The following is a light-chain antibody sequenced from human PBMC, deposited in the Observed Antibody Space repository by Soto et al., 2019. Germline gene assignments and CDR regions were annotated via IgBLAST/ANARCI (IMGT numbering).Light chain of an antibody. CDR3: QQSFTTPYT. CDR2: DAS. Sequence: EIVLTQSPATLSLSPGERATLSCRASQSVSSYLAWYQQKPGQAPRLLIYDASNRVTGIPARFSGSGSGTDFTLTISSLEPEDFAVYYCQQSFTTPYTFGQGTKVEIK. CDR1: QSVSSY. J-gene: IGKJ2*01. V-gene: IGKV3-11*01.